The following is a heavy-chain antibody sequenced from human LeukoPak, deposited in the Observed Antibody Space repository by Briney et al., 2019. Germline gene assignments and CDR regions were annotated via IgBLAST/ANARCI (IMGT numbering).Heavy chain of an antibody. Sequence: ALVKVSCKASGYTFTSYDINWVRQATGQGLEWMGWMNPNSGNTGYAQKFQGRVTMTRNTSISTAYMELSSLRSEDTAVYYCAREGYCSGGSCYGGFDYWGQGTLVTVSS. CDR3: AREGYCSGGSCYGGFDY. J-gene: IGHJ4*02. V-gene: IGHV1-8*01. CDR2: MNPNSGNT. CDR1: GYTFTSYD. D-gene: IGHD2-15*01.